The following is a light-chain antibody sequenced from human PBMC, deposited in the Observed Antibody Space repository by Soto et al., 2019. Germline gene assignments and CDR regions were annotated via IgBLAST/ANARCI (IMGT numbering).Light chain of an antibody. J-gene: IGLJ2*01. V-gene: IGLV1-44*01. CDR3: AAWDDSLNGVV. CDR1: SSNIGSNT. Sequence: QSVLTQPPSASGTPGQRVTISCSGSSSNIGSNTVNWYQQLPGTAPKLLIYSNNQRPSGVPDRFSGSKSGTSASLAISGLQSEDEADYYWAAWDDSLNGVVVGGGTKVTVL. CDR2: SNN.